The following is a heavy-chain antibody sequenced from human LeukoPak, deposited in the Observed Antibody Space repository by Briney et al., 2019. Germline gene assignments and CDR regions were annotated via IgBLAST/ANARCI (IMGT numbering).Heavy chain of an antibody. D-gene: IGHD3-10*01. CDR3: ARRFGELLNYMDV. V-gene: IGHV3-64*01. J-gene: IGHJ6*03. Sequence: GGSLRLSCAASGFTLSTYAMHWIRQAPGKGLEYVSAISGNGRTTYYANSVKGRFTNSKDNSKNTLYLQMGSLRAEDMAVYYCARRFGELLNYMDVWGKGTTVTVSS. CDR1: GFTLSTYA. CDR2: ISGNGRTT.